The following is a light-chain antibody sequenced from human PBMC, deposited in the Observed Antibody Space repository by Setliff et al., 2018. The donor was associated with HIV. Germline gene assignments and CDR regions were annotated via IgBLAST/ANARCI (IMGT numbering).Light chain of an antibody. J-gene: IGLJ2*01. CDR1: SSDVGGYNY. V-gene: IGLV2-14*01. Sequence: QSVLTQPASVSGSPGQSTTISCTGTSSDVGGYNYVSWYQQHPGKAPKLMIFEVNNRPSGVSNRFSGSKSGNTASLTISGLQSEDEADYYCSSYRSTYTLEVIFGGGTQLTVL. CDR3: SSYRSTYTLEVI. CDR2: EVN.